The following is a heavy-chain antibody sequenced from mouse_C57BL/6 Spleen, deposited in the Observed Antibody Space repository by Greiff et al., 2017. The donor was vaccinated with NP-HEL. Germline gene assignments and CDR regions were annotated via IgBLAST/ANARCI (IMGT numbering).Heavy chain of an antibody. CDR3: AREPYWYFDV. CDR1: GYSITSGYY. J-gene: IGHJ1*03. V-gene: IGHV3-6*01. CDR2: ISYDGSN. Sequence: EVKLVESGPGLVKPSQSLSLTCSVTGYSITSGYYWNWIRQFPGNKLEWMGYISYDGSNNYNPSLKNRISITRDTSKNQFFLKLNSVTTEDTATYYCAREPYWYFDVWGTGTTVTVSS.